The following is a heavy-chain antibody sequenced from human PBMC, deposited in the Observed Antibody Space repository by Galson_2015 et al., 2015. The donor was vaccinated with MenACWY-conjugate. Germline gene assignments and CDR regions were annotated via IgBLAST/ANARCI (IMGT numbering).Heavy chain of an antibody. CDR1: AFTFSNAY. CDR3: TTHKPDSWGGLLFHFYMDV. V-gene: IGHV3-15*01. CDR2: IKSQTDGGTI. D-gene: IGHD2-21*01. Sequence: SLRLSCAGSAFTFSNAYMSWVRQAPGKGLEWVGRIKSQTDGGTIDYAAPVKGRFTISRDDSKNTLYLQMNSLKIEDTAVYYCTTHKPDSWGGLLFHFYMDVWGKGTTVTVSS. J-gene: IGHJ6*03.